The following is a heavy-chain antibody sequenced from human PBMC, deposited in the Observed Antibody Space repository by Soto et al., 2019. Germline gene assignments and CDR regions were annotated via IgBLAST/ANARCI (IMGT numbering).Heavy chain of an antibody. CDR1: GFTLDTRGLS. D-gene: IGHD2-8*01. CDR3: ARSQGGMLYNSYFDD. Sequence: SGPTLVNPTQTLTLTCSFSGFTLDTRGLSVSWIRQSPGKPLEWLAVIDWDGDRFYSESLKTRLSISKDTSKNQLVLTMTNMDPADSATYFCARSQGGMLYNSYFDDWGQGTLVTVSS. J-gene: IGHJ4*02. CDR2: IDWDGDR. V-gene: IGHV2-70*13.